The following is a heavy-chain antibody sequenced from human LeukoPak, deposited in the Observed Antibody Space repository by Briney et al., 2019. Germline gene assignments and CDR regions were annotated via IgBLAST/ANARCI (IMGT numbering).Heavy chain of an antibody. J-gene: IGHJ4*02. V-gene: IGHV4-34*01. D-gene: IGHD3-10*01. CDR3: ARGISTIVRGVTLDY. CDR1: GGSFSGYY. CDR2: INDSCST. Sequence: SETLSLTCAVYGGSFSGYYWSWIRQPPGTGQEWMGEINDSCSTNYDPSLEGRVTISVDTSKNQFSLELSSVTAADTAVYYCARGISTIVRGVTLDYWGQGTLVTVSS.